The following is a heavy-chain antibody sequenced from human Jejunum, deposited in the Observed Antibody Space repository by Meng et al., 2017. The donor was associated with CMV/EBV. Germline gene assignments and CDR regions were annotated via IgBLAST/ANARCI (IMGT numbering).Heavy chain of an antibody. CDR3: ARDRGTISTTGHENWFDP. CDR2: ISSSSRYI. J-gene: IGHJ5*02. V-gene: IGHV3-21*01. D-gene: IGHD4-17*01. CDR1: FSSYS. Sequence: FSSYSMNWVRQAPGKGLEWVSSISSSSRYIYYADSVKGRFIISRDNAKNSLYLQVNSLRAEDTGFYYCARDRGTISTTGHENWFDPWGLGTLVTVSS.